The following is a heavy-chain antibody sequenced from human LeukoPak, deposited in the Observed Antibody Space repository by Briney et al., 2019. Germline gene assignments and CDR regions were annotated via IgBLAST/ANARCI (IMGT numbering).Heavy chain of an antibody. CDR3: ARAKTSGSYLYDY. Sequence: GGSLRLSCAASGFTFSKYSMNWVRQAPGKGLEWVSSTSTSSTYIYYADSMEGRFTVSRDNAKKSLYLQMSSLRAEDTAVYYCARAKTSGSYLYDYWGQGTLVTVSS. J-gene: IGHJ4*02. D-gene: IGHD1-26*01. CDR1: GFTFSKYS. V-gene: IGHV3-21*01. CDR2: TSTSSTYI.